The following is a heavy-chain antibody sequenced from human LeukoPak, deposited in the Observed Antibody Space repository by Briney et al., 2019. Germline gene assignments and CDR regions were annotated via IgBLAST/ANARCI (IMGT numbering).Heavy chain of an antibody. CDR1: GGSISSYY. V-gene: IGHV4-59*08. CDR3: ARQWASRYCSGGICYYYGMDV. J-gene: IGHJ6*02. D-gene: IGHD2-15*01. CDR2: IYYSGST. Sequence: SETLSLTCTVSGGSISSYYWSWIRQPPGKGLEWIGYIYYSGSTNYNPSLKSRVTISVDTSKNQFSLKLSSVTAADMAVYYCARQWASRYCSGGICYYYGMDVWGQGTTVTVSS.